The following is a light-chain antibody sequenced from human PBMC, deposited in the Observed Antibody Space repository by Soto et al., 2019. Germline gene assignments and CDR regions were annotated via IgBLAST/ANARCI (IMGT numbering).Light chain of an antibody. V-gene: IGKV3-20*01. J-gene: IGKJ1*01. Sequence: EIVFTQSPGTLSLSPGERATLSCRASQSVSSNYLGWYQQKPGQAPRLLIYGASSRATGIPDRFSGSGSGTDFILTITRXEPEDFAVYYCQQYENSPWTFGQGTKVDIK. CDR3: QQYENSPWT. CDR1: QSVSSNY. CDR2: GAS.